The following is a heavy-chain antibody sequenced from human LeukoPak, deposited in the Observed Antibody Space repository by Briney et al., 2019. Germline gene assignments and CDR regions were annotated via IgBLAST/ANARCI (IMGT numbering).Heavy chain of an antibody. CDR3: ATWRTAKTGFDY. CDR1: GGSISSYY. CDR2: IYYTGST. V-gene: IGHV4-59*08. Sequence: SETLSLTCTVSGGSISSYYWSWIRQPPGKGLEWIGYIYYTGSTNYIPSLKSRVTVSVDTSKNQFSLRLRSVTAADTAVYYCATWRTAKTGFDYWGQGTLVTVSS. J-gene: IGHJ4*02. D-gene: IGHD1-1*01.